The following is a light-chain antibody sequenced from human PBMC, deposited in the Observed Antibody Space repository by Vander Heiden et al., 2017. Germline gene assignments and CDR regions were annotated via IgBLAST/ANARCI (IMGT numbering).Light chain of an antibody. J-gene: IGKJ4*01. CDR3: TQALQTPPLT. Sequence: DIVMTQPPLSLPVTPGEPASVSCRSSQSLLHSNGYNYLDWYLQKPGQSPQLLIYLGSNRASGVPDRFSGSGSGTDFTLKISRVEAEDVGVYDCTQALQTPPLTFGGGTKVEIK. CDR1: QSLLHSNGYNY. CDR2: LGS. V-gene: IGKV2-28*01.